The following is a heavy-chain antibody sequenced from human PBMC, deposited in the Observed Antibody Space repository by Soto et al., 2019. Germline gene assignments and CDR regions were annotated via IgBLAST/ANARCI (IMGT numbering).Heavy chain of an antibody. J-gene: IGHJ5*02. CDR2: ISSSSSYI. CDR3: ARASIAVGGLFDP. CDR1: GFTFSSYS. D-gene: IGHD6-19*01. Sequence: EVQLVESGGGLVKPGGSLRLSCAASGFTFSSYSMNWVRQAPGKGLEWVSSISSSSSYIYYADSVKGRFTISRDNAKNSLYLQMNSLRAEDTAVYYWARASIAVGGLFDPWGQGTLVTVSS. V-gene: IGHV3-21*01.